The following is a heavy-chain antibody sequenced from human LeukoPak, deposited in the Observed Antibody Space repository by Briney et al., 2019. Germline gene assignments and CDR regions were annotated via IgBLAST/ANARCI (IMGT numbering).Heavy chain of an antibody. V-gene: IGHV3-11*01. CDR2: ISSSGSTI. CDR3: AREADVLYASFDY. J-gene: IGHJ4*02. CDR1: GFTFSDYY. Sequence: GGSLRLYCAASGFTFSDYYMSWIRQAPGKGLEWVSYISSSGSTIYYADSVKGRFTISRDNAKNSLYLQMNSLRAEDTAVYYCAREADVLYASFDYWGQGTLVTVSS. D-gene: IGHD2-8*02.